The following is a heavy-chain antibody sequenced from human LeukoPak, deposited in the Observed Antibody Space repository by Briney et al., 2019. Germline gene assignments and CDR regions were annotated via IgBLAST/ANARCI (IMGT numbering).Heavy chain of an antibody. V-gene: IGHV4-61*09. J-gene: IGHJ5*01. CDR3: ARGFIAEWFGELSVPGWFDS. D-gene: IGHD3-10*01. CDR2: IKHSGNT. CDR1: GGSISSGSYY. Sequence: SQTLSLTCTVSGGSISSGSYYWTWIRQSPGKGLEWIGQIKHSGNTNYHPSLKSRVSISADTSKNQFFLQLKTVTAADTAVYYCARGFIAEWFGELSVPGWFDSWGQGTLVTVSS.